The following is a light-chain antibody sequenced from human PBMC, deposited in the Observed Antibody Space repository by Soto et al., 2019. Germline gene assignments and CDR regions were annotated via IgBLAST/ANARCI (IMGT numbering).Light chain of an antibody. Sequence: QSALTQPASVSGSPGQSITISCTGTSSDVGGYNYVSWYQQHPGKAPKLMIYEVSNRPSGVSNRFSGSKSGNTASLTISGLQAEDEADYYRNSYTSSSSVIFGGGTKVTVL. CDR1: SSDVGGYNY. V-gene: IGLV2-14*01. CDR2: EVS. J-gene: IGLJ2*01. CDR3: NSYTSSSSVI.